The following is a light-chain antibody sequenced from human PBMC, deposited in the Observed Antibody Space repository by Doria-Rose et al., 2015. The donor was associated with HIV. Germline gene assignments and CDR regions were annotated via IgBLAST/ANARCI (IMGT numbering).Light chain of an antibody. V-gene: IGKV1-5*03. J-gene: IGKJ2*01. Sequence: TQSPSTLPASVGDRVTITCRASHTIDHRLAWYQQKPGRGPKLLIYQASQLQGGVPSRFSGSASGTDFTLTISSLQPDDFATYYCQQHDTYPYTFGQGTKLEIK. CDR2: QAS. CDR3: QQHDTYPYT. CDR1: HTIDHR.